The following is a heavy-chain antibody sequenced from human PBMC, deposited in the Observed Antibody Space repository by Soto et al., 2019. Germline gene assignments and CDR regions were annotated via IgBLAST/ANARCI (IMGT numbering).Heavy chain of an antibody. D-gene: IGHD2-15*01. CDR3: ARDVRSGGKIHWYDH. Sequence: QVQLVQSGGEVKKPGASVKVSCKTSGYTFTRYGISWVRQAPGQGLEWMGWISAYNGNTNYAQKFQGRVTMTTDTPTSTDYMELRSLRSDDTAVYYCARDVRSGGKIHWYDHWGQGTLVTVSS. CDR2: ISAYNGNT. V-gene: IGHV1-18*01. CDR1: GYTFTRYG. J-gene: IGHJ5*02.